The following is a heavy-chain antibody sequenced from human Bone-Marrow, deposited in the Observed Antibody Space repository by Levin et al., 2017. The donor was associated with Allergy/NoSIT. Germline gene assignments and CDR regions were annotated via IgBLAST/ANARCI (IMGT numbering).Heavy chain of an antibody. V-gene: IGHV3-7*04. CDR2: IRQNGIDK. CDR1: GFTFSSYW. J-gene: IGHJ4*02. CDR3: ARIHITGATWDY. D-gene: IGHD1-20*01. Sequence: GGSLRLSCEGSGFTFSSYWMSWVRQAPGKGLEWVANIRQNGIDKYYMDSVRGRFTISRDDPKNSLYLQMDSLRAEDTAVYYCARIHITGATWDYWGQGTLVTVSS.